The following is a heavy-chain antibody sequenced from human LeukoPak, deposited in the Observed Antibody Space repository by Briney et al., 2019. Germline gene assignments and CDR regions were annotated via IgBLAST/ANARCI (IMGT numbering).Heavy chain of an antibody. CDR2: IYYTGST. Sequence: SETLSLTCIVSGGSISSSSYYWGWIRQPPGKGLEWIGSIYYTGSTYYNPSLKSRVTISVDTSKNQFSLKLTSVTAADTAVYYCARLSVIVGAALEYYYYYMDVWGQGTTVTVSS. J-gene: IGHJ6*03. V-gene: IGHV4-39*07. D-gene: IGHD1-26*01. CDR1: GGSISSSSYY. CDR3: ARLSVIVGAALEYYYYYMDV.